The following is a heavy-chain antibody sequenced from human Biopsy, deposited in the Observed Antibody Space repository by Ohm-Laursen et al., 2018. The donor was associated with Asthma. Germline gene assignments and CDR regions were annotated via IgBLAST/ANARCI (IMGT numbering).Heavy chain of an antibody. CDR1: RYTFTSYD. CDR3: TRWSLRVRDTPNDY. J-gene: IGHJ4*02. D-gene: IGHD3-16*01. V-gene: IGHV1-8*01. Sequence: ASVKVSCKASRYTFTSYDINWVRQATGQGLEWMGWMNTNSGNTGYPQNFQGRVTMTRDTSISTAYMELSSLRSEDTAVYYCTRWSLRVRDTPNDYWGQGTLVTVSS. CDR2: MNTNSGNT.